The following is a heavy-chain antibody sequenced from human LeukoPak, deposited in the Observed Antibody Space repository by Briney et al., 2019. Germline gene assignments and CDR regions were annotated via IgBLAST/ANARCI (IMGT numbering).Heavy chain of an antibody. D-gene: IGHD3-3*01. Sequence: GSLRLSCAASGFTFSSYSMNWVRQAPGKGLEWVSSISSSSSYIYYADSVKGRFTISRDNSKNTLYLQMNSLRAEDTAVYYCAKAKPLTIFDLGYYFDYWGQGTLVTVSS. V-gene: IGHV3-21*04. CDR3: AKAKPLTIFDLGYYFDY. CDR2: ISSSSSYI. CDR1: GFTFSSYS. J-gene: IGHJ4*02.